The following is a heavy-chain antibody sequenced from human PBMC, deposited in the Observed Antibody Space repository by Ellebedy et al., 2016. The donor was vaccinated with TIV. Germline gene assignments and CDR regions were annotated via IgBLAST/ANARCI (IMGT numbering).Heavy chain of an antibody. CDR1: GGSMSGTSYY. V-gene: IGHV4-39*01. D-gene: IGHD5-12*01. J-gene: IGHJ4*02. CDR3: TAYDSDD. Sequence: GSLRLXCSVSGGSMSGTSYYWGWIRQPPGKGLEWIGSIYYSGGAYNNPSLENRVTLSVDTSKNQFSLNLTSVTAADTAVYYCTAYDSDDWGQGTLVTVSS. CDR2: IYYSGGA.